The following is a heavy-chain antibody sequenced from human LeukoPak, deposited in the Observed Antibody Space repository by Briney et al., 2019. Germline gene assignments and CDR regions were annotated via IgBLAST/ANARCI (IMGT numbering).Heavy chain of an antibody. CDR1: GYTFTSYG. Sequence: EASVKVSCKASGYTFTSYGISWVRQAPGQGLEWLGWMNPNSGNTGYAQKFQGRVTMTRNTSISTAYMELSSLRSEDTAVYYCARRLNPGTSSRGAFDIWGQGTMVTVSS. V-gene: IGHV1-8*02. J-gene: IGHJ3*02. D-gene: IGHD6-13*01. CDR3: ARRLNPGTSSRGAFDI. CDR2: MNPNSGNT.